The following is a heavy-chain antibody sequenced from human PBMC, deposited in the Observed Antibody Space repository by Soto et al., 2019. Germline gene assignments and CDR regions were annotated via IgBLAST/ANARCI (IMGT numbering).Heavy chain of an antibody. Sequence: GGSLRLSCAASGFAFSSYSMNWVRQAPGKGLEWVSSISSSSSYIYYADSVKGRFTISRDNAKNSLYLQMNSLRAEDTAVYYCARDTTPTVIDYWGQGTLVTVYS. J-gene: IGHJ4*02. CDR3: ARDTTPTVIDY. D-gene: IGHD4-4*01. V-gene: IGHV3-21*01. CDR1: GFAFSSYS. CDR2: ISSSSSYI.